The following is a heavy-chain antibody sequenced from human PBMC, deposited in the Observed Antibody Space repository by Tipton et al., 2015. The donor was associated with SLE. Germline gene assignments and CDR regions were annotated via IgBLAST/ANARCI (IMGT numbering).Heavy chain of an antibody. CDR1: GYNFTPW. Sequence: QLMQSGAEVKKPGESLRISCQGSGYNFTPWINWVRQMPGKGLEWMGRLDPTDSYTHYSPSFQVHITISADKAISTAYLQWSSLKASDTAMYYCARGGYSYGSYSDLYWGQGTLVTVSS. V-gene: IGHV5-10-1*01. J-gene: IGHJ4*02. CDR3: ARGGYSYGSYSDLY. D-gene: IGHD5-18*01. CDR2: LDPTDSYT.